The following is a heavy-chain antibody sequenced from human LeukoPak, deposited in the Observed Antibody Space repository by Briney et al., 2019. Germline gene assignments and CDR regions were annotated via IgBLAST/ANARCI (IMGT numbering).Heavy chain of an antibody. V-gene: IGHV3-21*01. Sequence: GGSLRLSCAASGFTFTRYTMNWVRQAPGKGLEWVSSIGSSRTFIYYADSVKGRFTISRDNAKNSLFLQMNSLRADDTAVYYCAKDDRGNEAPFDYWGQGTLVTVSS. CDR1: GFTFTRYT. CDR2: IGSSRTFI. J-gene: IGHJ4*02. CDR3: AKDDRGNEAPFDY.